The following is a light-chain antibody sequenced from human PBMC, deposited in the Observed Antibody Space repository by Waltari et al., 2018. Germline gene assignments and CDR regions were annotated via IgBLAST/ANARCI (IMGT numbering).Light chain of an antibody. Sequence: SFALNQPPSVSVPPGQPPRITCSAAALSPQLPYWYRQRPGQAPLLLIYKDKERPLGIPDRISGSSSGTTATLTISGVQAEDEADYFCQSSDSGGFVTFGDGTKLTV. CDR1: ALSPQL. J-gene: IGLJ2*01. V-gene: IGLV3-25*03. CDR2: KDK. CDR3: QSSDSGGFVT.